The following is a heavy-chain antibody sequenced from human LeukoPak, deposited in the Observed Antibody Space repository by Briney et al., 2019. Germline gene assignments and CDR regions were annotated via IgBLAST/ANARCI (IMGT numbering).Heavy chain of an antibody. D-gene: IGHD3-3*01. Sequence: ASVKVSCKASGYTFNSYDISWVRQAPGQGLEWMAWISTYNGNTNYALKVQGRATMTTNTSTNTAYMELRSLRSDDTAVYYCARVLRYDFWSAYYFDYWGQGTLVTVSS. CDR2: ISTYNGNT. CDR3: ARVLRYDFWSAYYFDY. V-gene: IGHV1-18*01. CDR1: GYTFNSYD. J-gene: IGHJ4*02.